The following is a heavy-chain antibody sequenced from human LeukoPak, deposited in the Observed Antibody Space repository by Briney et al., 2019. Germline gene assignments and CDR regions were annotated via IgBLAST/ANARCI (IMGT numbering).Heavy chain of an antibody. Sequence: SETLSLTCTVSGGSISSGGYYWSWTRQPPGKGLEWIGYIYHSGSTYYNPSLKSRVTISVDRSKNQFSLKLSSVTAADTAVYYCAREIVVVPAAPAHYYYYMDVWGKGTTVTVSS. CDR2: IYHSGST. CDR3: AREIVVVPAAPAHYYYYMDV. D-gene: IGHD2-2*01. J-gene: IGHJ6*03. CDR1: GGSISSGGYY. V-gene: IGHV4-30-2*01.